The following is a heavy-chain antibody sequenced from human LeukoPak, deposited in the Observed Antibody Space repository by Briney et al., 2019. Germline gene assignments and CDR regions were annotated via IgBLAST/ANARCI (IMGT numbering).Heavy chain of an antibody. CDR1: GGSISSYY. V-gene: IGHV4-59*01. Sequence: SETLSLTCTVSGGSISSYYWSWIRQPPGKGLEWSGYIYYSGSTNYNPSLKSRVTISVDTSKNQFSLKLSSVTAADTAVYYCARVGRYGYNLEYFDYWGQGTLVTVSS. CDR3: ARVGRYGYNLEYFDY. J-gene: IGHJ4*02. D-gene: IGHD5-24*01. CDR2: IYYSGST.